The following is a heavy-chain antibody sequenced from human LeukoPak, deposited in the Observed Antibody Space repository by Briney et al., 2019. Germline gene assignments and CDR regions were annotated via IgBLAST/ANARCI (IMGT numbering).Heavy chain of an antibody. Sequence: PGGSLRLSCAASGFIFSDYYMSWIRQAPGKGLEWVPYIGSSGGTIFYADSLKGRFTISRDNAKNSLYLQMNSLRAEDTAVYYCARGRDSSSWLPLDYWGQGTLVTVSS. CDR3: ARGRDSSSWLPLDY. CDR1: GFIFSDYY. D-gene: IGHD6-13*01. V-gene: IGHV3-11*04. J-gene: IGHJ4*02. CDR2: IGSSGGTI.